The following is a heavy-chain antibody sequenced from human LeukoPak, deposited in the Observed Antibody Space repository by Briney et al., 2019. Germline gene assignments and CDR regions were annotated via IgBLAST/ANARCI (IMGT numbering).Heavy chain of an antibody. CDR1: GYTLTELS. V-gene: IGHV1-24*01. CDR3: ATHRSVDTAMALDY. CDR2: FDPEDGET. D-gene: IGHD5-18*01. Sequence: ASVKVSCKVSGYTLTELSMHWVRQAPGEGLEWMGGFDPEDGETIYAQKFQGRVTMTEDTSTDTAYMELSSLRSEDTAVYYCATHRSVDTAMALDYWGQGTLVTVSS. J-gene: IGHJ4*02.